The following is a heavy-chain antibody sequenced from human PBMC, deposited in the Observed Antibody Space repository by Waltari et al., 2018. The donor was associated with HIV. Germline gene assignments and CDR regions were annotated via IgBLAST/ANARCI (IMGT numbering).Heavy chain of an antibody. V-gene: IGHV3-33*05. CDR1: GLPFRNHG. J-gene: IGHJ6*02. CDR3: ARRGVLTYYYTMDV. Sequence: QVQLVESGGGVVQPGRSLRLSCAASGLPFRNHGMHWLRQAPGKGLEWVAVLSYDGSDKYYADSVRGRFTISRDNSKNTLYLQMNNLRAEDTAVYFCARRGVLTYYYTMDVWGQGTTVTVSS. D-gene: IGHD3-10*01. CDR2: LSYDGSDK.